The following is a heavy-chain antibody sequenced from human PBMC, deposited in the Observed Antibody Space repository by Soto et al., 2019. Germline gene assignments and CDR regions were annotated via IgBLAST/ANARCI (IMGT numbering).Heavy chain of an antibody. V-gene: IGHV5-51*01. J-gene: IGHJ6*02. D-gene: IGHD3-3*01. CDR1: GYSFTSYW. Sequence: HGESLKISCKGSGYSFTSYWIGWVRQMPGKGLEWMGIIYPGDSDTRYSPSFQGQVTISADKSISTAYLQWSSLKASDTAMYYCARHSDPLRYYDFSLQGMDVWGQGTTVTVSS. CDR3: ARHSDPLRYYDFSLQGMDV. CDR2: IYPGDSDT.